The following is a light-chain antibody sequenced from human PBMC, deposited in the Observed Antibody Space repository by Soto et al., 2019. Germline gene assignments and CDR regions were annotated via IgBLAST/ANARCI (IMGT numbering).Light chain of an antibody. CDR2: DAS. J-gene: IGKJ2*01. CDR1: QSVRRY. CDR3: QQRSTWPYT. Sequence: EIVLTPSPATLSLSPGERATLSCRASQSVRRYLAWYQQKPGQAPRLLIYDASSRATGIPARFSGSGSGTDFTLTISSLEPEDFAVYYCQQRSTWPYTFGQGTKLDIK. V-gene: IGKV3-11*01.